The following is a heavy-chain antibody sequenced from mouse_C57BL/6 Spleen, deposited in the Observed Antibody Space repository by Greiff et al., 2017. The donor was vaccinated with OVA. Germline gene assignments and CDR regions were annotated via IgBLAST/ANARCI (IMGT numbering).Heavy chain of an antibody. V-gene: IGHV5-16*01. J-gene: IGHJ3*01. CDR3: AREGDYDGGFAY. D-gene: IGHD2-4*01. CDR1: GFTFSDYY. CDR2: INYDGSST. Sequence: EVHLVESEGGLVQPGSSMKLSCTASGFTFSDYYMAWVRQVPEKGLEWVANINYDGSSTYYLDSLKSRFIISRDNAKNILYLQMSSLKSEDTATYYCAREGDYDGGFAYWGQGTLVTVSA.